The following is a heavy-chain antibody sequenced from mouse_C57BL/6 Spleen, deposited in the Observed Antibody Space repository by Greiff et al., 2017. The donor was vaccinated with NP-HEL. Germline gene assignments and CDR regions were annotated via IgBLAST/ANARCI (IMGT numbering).Heavy chain of an antibody. CDR1: GYTFTDYY. CDR2: INPNNGGT. D-gene: IGHD3-3*01. Sequence: VQLQQSGPELVKPGASVKISCKASGYTFTDYYMNWVKQSHGKSLEWIGDINPNNGGTSYNQKFKGKATLTVDKSSSTAYMELRSLTSEDSAVYYCARSRDVEYYFDYWGQGTTLTVSS. V-gene: IGHV1-26*01. J-gene: IGHJ2*01. CDR3: ARSRDVEYYFDY.